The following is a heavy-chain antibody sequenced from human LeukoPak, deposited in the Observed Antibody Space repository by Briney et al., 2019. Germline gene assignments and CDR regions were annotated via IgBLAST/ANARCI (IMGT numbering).Heavy chain of an antibody. CDR1: GFTFSSYA. J-gene: IGHJ4*02. CDR3: AKGDRSGSYSYFDY. D-gene: IGHD3-10*01. CDR2: ISASGGNT. V-gene: IGHV3-23*01. Sequence: GGSLRLSCVASGFTFSSYAMSWVRQAPGKGLEWVSSISASGGNTYYADSVQGRFTISRDNSKNTLYPQMNSLRAEDTVVFYCAKGDRSGSYSYFDYWGQGTLVTVSS.